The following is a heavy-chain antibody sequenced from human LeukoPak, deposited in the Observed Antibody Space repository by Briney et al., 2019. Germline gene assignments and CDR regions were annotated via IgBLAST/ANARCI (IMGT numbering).Heavy chain of an antibody. V-gene: IGHV1-24*01. CDR2: FDPEDGET. D-gene: IGHD3-22*01. Sequence: EASVKVSCKVSGYTLTELSMHWVRQAPGKGLGCVGGFDPEDGETIYAQKFQGRVTMTEDTSTDTAYMQLSSLRSEDTAVYYCATSNYDSSGYYSPHFDYWGQGTLVPVSS. CDR1: GYTLTELS. J-gene: IGHJ4*02. CDR3: ATSNYDSSGYYSPHFDY.